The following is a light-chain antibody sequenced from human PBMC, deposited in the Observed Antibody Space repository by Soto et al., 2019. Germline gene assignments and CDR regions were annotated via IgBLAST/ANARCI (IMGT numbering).Light chain of an antibody. V-gene: IGLV2-23*02. CDR3: YSYVGSIS. J-gene: IGLJ2*01. CDR2: EVS. Sequence: QSVLTQPASVSGSPGQSITISCTGTSSDVGSHNFVSWYQQHPGKAPELMIYEVSKRPSGVSSRFSGSKSGNTASLTISGLQAEDEADYYCYSYVGSISFGGGTKLTVL. CDR1: SSDVGSHNF.